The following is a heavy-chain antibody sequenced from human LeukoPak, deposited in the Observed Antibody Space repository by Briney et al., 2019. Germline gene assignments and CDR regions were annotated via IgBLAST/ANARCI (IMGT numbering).Heavy chain of an antibody. Sequence: KSGGSLRLSCAASGFTFSSYAMSWVRQAPGKGLEWVSSISSSSSYRYYADSVKGRFTISRDNAKNSLYLQMNSLRAEDTAVYYCARQWLVTGGNDYWGQGTLVTVSS. CDR3: ARQWLVTGGNDY. CDR1: GFTFSSYA. J-gene: IGHJ4*02. CDR2: ISSSSSYR. D-gene: IGHD6-19*01. V-gene: IGHV3-21*01.